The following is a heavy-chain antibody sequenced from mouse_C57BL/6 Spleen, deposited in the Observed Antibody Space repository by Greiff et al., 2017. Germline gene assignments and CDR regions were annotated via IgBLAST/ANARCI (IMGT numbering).Heavy chain of an antibody. CDR1: GYTFTSYW. CDR3: ARKDWVYAMDY. V-gene: IGHV1-69*01. Sequence: VQLQQPGAELVMPGASVKLSCKASGYTFTSYWMHWVKQRPGQGLEWIGEIDPSDSYTNYNQKFKGKSTLTVDKSSSTAYMQLSSLTSEDSAVYYCARKDWVYAMDYWGQGTSVTGSS. CDR2: IDPSDSYT. J-gene: IGHJ4*01.